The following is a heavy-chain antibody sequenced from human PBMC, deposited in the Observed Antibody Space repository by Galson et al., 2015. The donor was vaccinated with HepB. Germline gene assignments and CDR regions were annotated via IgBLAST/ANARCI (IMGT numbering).Heavy chain of an antibody. CDR1: GLTFSSYA. V-gene: IGHV3-30-3*02. CDR3: AKDCTNGVCLDF. CDR2: ISYDGSKK. Sequence: SLRLSCAASGLTFSSYAMHWVRQAPGKGLEWVAVISYDGSKKYYAESVKGRFTISRDNSKNTLYLQMNSLRAEDTAVYYCAKDCTNGVCLDFWGQGTLVTVSS. D-gene: IGHD2-8*01. J-gene: IGHJ4*02.